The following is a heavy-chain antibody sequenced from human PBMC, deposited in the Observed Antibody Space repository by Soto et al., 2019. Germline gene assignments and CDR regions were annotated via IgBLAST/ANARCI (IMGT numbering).Heavy chain of an antibody. CDR2: IYYSGST. Sequence: SSETLSLTCTVSGGSISSYYWSWIRQPPGKGLEWIGYIYYSGSTNYNPSLKSRVTISVDTSKNQFSLKLSSVTAADTAVYYCARLRGYYDSPFDYWGQGTLVTVSS. V-gene: IGHV4-59*08. D-gene: IGHD3-22*01. CDR3: ARLRGYYDSPFDY. CDR1: GGSISSYY. J-gene: IGHJ4*02.